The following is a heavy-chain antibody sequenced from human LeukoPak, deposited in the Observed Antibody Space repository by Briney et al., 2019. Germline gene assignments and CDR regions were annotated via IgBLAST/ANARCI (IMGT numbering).Heavy chain of an antibody. V-gene: IGHV3-48*03. CDR2: ISSSGSTI. D-gene: IGHD3-22*01. Sequence: GGSLRLSCAASGFTFSSYEMNWVRQAPGKGLEWVSYISSSGSTIYYADSVKGRFTISRDNAKNSLYLQMNSLRAEDTAVYYCAIEGVAYYDSSGYYRPTRHFDYWGQGTLVTVSS. CDR3: AIEGVAYYDSSGYYRPTRHFDY. J-gene: IGHJ4*02. CDR1: GFTFSSYE.